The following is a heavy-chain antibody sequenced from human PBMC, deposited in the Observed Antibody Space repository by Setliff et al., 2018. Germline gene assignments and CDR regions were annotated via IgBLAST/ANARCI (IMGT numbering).Heavy chain of an antibody. V-gene: IGHV4-61*09. Sequence: SETLSLTCTVSGDSISSRRNYWGWFRQPAGKELEWIGQIYTSWSTNYNPSLKSRVTISLDTSKNQFSLSLTSVTAEDTAVYYCARVVPTARRGRLYYYYMDVWDKGATVTVSS. J-gene: IGHJ6*03. D-gene: IGHD1-1*01. CDR1: GDSISSRRNY. CDR2: IYTSWST. CDR3: ARVVPTARRGRLYYYYMDV.